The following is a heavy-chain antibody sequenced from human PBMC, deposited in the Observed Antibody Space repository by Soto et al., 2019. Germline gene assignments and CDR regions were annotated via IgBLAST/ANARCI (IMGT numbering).Heavy chain of an antibody. V-gene: IGHV4-59*01. Sequence: SETLSLTCTVSGGSISSYYWSWIRQPPGKGLEWIGYIYYSGSTNYNPSLKSRVTISVDTSKNQFSLKLSSVTAADTAVYHCARSGLEVWGSYDIYYYYGMDVWGQGTTVTVSS. CDR1: GGSISSYY. CDR2: IYYSGST. CDR3: ARSGLEVWGSYDIYYYYGMDV. D-gene: IGHD3-16*01. J-gene: IGHJ6*02.